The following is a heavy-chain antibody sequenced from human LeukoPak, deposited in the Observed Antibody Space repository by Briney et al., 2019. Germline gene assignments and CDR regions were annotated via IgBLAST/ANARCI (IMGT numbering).Heavy chain of an antibody. CDR2: ISGSGGST. Sequence: GGSLRLSCAASGFTFSSYAMSWVRQAPGKGLEWVSAISGSGGSTYYADSVKGRFTISRDNSKNTLYLQMNSLRAVDTAVYYCEKSRITMIVVAPRYWGQGTLVTVSS. D-gene: IGHD3-22*01. J-gene: IGHJ4*02. CDR1: GFTFSSYA. V-gene: IGHV3-23*01. CDR3: EKSRITMIVVAPRY.